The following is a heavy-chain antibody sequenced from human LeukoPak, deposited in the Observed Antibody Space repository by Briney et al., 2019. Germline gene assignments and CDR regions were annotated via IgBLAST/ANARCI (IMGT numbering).Heavy chain of an antibody. CDR1: GGSISSGDYY. V-gene: IGHV4-30-4*01. CDR3: ARNIVVVPAANNWFDP. CDR2: IYYSGST. D-gene: IGHD2-2*01. Sequence: SSETLSLTCTISGGSISSGDYYWSWIRQPPGKGLEWIGYIYYSGSTYYNPSLKSRVTISVDTSKNQFSLKLSSVTAADTAVYYCARNIVVVPAANNWFDPWGQGTLVTVSS. J-gene: IGHJ5*02.